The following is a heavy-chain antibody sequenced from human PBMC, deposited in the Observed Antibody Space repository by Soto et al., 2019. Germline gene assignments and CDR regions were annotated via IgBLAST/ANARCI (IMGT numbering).Heavy chain of an antibody. D-gene: IGHD6-19*01. V-gene: IGHV3-73*02. CDR1: GFTFGGSA. J-gene: IGHJ4*02. Sequence: EGQLVESGGGLVQPGGSLKPSCAASGFTFGGSAMHWVRQASGKGLEWVGHIRSKTNSYATAYAESVKGRFTISRDDSMNTAYLQMNSLKTEDTAVYFCTRQTDAVQWLVVPTDYNFDYWGQGTPVTVSS. CDR2: IRSKTNSYAT. CDR3: TRQTDAVQWLVVPTDYNFDY.